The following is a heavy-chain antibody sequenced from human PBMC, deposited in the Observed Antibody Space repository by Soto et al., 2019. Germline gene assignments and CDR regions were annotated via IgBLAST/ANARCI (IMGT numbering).Heavy chain of an antibody. V-gene: IGHV1-69*06. CDR1: GGTFSSYA. CDR2: IIPIFGTA. Sequence: SVNVSCKXSGGTFSSYAISWVRQAPGQGLEWMGGIIPIFGTANYAQKFQGRVTITADKSTSTAYMELSSLRSEDTAVYYCARGLRPWYYFDYWGQGTLVTVSS. J-gene: IGHJ4*02. CDR3: ARGLRPWYYFDY. D-gene: IGHD3-16*01.